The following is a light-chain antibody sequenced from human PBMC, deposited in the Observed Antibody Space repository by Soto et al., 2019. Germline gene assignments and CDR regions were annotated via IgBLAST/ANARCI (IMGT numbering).Light chain of an antibody. CDR2: GIS. CDR3: QQYGRLPIT. V-gene: IGKV3-20*01. J-gene: IGKJ5*01. CDR1: QSVSDSF. Sequence: EIVLTQSPGTLSLSPGERATLSCRASQSVSDSFLAWYQQKPGQAPRLLIHGISNRATGISDRFSGSGSGTDFTLTISRLEPEDVALYYCQQYGRLPITFGQGTRLDIK.